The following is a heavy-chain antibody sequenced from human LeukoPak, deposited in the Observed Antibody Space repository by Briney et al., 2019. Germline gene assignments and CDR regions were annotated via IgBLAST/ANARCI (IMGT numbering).Heavy chain of an antibody. V-gene: IGHV3-48*03. D-gene: IGHD6-19*01. Sequence: QPGGSLRLSCAASGFTFSSYEMNWVRQAPGKGLEWVSYISSSGSTIYYADSVKGRFTISRDNSKNTLYLQMNSLRAEDTAVYYCAKDARHEDSSGFDYWGQGTLVTVSS. CDR2: ISSSGSTI. CDR1: GFTFSSYE. J-gene: IGHJ4*02. CDR3: AKDARHEDSSGFDY.